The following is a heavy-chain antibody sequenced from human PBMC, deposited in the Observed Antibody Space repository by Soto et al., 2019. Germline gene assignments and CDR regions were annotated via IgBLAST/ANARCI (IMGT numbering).Heavy chain of an antibody. D-gene: IGHD5-12*01. Sequence: SETLSLTCTVSGGSISSYYWSWIRQPPGKGLEWIGYIYYSGSTNYNPSLKSRVTISVDTSKNQFSLKLSSVTAADTAVYYCARQSSGYDYDYYYYYMDVWGKGTTVTVSS. CDR1: GGSISSYY. CDR3: ARQSSGYDYDYYYYYMDV. J-gene: IGHJ6*03. V-gene: IGHV4-59*08. CDR2: IYYSGST.